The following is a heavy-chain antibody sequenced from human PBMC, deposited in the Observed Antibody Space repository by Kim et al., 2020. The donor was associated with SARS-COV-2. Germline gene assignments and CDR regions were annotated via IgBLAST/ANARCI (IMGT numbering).Heavy chain of an antibody. CDR1: GFTFSSYW. V-gene: IGHV3-7*01. Sequence: GGSLRLSCAASGFTFSSYWMSWVRQAPGKGLEWVANIKQDGSEKYYVDSVKGRFTISRDNAKNSLNLQMNSLRMEDTAIYYCARDTGYGEYADWFDPWGQGTLVTVSS. CDR3: ARDTGYGEYADWFDP. D-gene: IGHD4-17*01. CDR2: IKQDGSEK. J-gene: IGHJ5*02.